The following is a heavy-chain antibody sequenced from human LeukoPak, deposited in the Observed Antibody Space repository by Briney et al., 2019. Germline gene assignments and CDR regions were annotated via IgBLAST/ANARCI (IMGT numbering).Heavy chain of an antibody. Sequence: SETLSLTCAVYGGSFSGYYWSWIRQPPGKGLEWIGEINHSGSTNYNPSLKGRVTISVDTSKNQFSLKLSSVTAADTAVYYCARVVTGAFGIWGQGTMVTVSS. J-gene: IGHJ3*02. V-gene: IGHV4-34*01. CDR1: GGSFSGYY. D-gene: IGHD2-21*02. CDR3: ARVVTGAFGI. CDR2: INHSGST.